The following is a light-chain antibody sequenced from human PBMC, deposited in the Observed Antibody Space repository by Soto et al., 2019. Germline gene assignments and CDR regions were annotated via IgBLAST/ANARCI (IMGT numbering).Light chain of an antibody. Sequence: QSALTQPASVFGAPVPSITISCTGTSRDVGAYNYVSWYQQHPCKGPQLLIYEVTNRTSGVANRFSGSKSGNTASRTSSGLQAEDAAEYYGTSYTTLRNRVFGTGTKVTVL. CDR2: EVT. V-gene: IGLV2-14*01. CDR3: TSYTTLRNRV. J-gene: IGLJ1*01. CDR1: SRDVGAYNY.